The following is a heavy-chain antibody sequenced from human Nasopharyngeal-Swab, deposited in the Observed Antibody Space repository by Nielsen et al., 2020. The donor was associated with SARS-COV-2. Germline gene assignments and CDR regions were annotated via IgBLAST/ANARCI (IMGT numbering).Heavy chain of an antibody. J-gene: IGHJ4*02. Sequence: GESLKISCAASGFTFSSYAMSWVRQAPGKGLEWVSAISGGGGSTYYADSVKGRFTISRDNSKNTLYLQMNSLRAEDTAVYYCAKGVVWGSYRYPIDYWGQGTLVTVSS. V-gene: IGHV3-23*01. CDR1: GFTFSSYA. CDR2: ISGGGGST. D-gene: IGHD3-16*02. CDR3: AKGVVWGSYRYPIDY.